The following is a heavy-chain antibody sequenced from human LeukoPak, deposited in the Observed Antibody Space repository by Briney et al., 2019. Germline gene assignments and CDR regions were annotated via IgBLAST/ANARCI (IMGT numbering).Heavy chain of an antibody. CDR1: GGSISSSSYY. D-gene: IGHD5-12*01. Sequence: PSETLSLTCTVSGGSISSSSYYWGWIRQPPGKGREWIGSIYYSGSTYYNPSLKSRVTISVDTSKNQFSLKLSSVTAADTAVYYCARHCNFKWPKGWFEPWGQGTLATVSS. CDR3: ARHCNFKWPKGWFEP. CDR2: IYYSGST. J-gene: IGHJ5*02. V-gene: IGHV4-39*01.